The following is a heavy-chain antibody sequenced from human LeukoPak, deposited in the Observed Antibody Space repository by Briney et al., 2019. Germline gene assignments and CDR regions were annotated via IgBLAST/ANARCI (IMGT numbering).Heavy chain of an antibody. Sequence: PGGSLRLSCAASGFTFSSYWMHWVRQAPGKGLVWVSRINSDGSSTSYADSVKGRFTISRDNSKNTLYLQMNSLRAEDTAVYYCARSYGSGSYYIAYYYYYMDVWGKGTTVTVSS. V-gene: IGHV3-74*01. D-gene: IGHD3-10*01. CDR3: ARSYGSGSYYIAYYYYYMDV. CDR2: INSDGSST. CDR1: GFTFSSYW. J-gene: IGHJ6*03.